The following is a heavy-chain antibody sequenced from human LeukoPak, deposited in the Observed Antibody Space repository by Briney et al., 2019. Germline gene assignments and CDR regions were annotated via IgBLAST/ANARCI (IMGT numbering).Heavy chain of an antibody. V-gene: IGHV4-59*01. CDR3: ARAGYSYGTGYYFDY. D-gene: IGHD5-18*01. CDR2: IYYTGAT. J-gene: IGHJ4*02. Sequence: SETLSLTCTVSGGSISSYYWRWTRLPPGKGLEWIGYIYYTGATYYNPSLKNRVTISLDTSKNQFSLKLSSVTAADAAVYYCARAGYSYGTGYYFDYWGQGALVTVSS. CDR1: GGSISSYY.